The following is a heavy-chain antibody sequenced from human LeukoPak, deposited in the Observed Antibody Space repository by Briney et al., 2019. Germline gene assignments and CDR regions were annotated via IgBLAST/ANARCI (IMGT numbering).Heavy chain of an antibody. D-gene: IGHD6-19*01. J-gene: IGHJ4*02. CDR2: IYSGGSGGST. V-gene: IGHV3-53*01. CDR1: GFTVSSNY. Sequence: GGSLRLSCAASGFTVSSNYMSWVRQAPGKRLEWVSVIYSGGSGGSTYYADSVKGRFTISRDNSKNTLYLQMNSLRAEDTAVYYCARYSSGFWYYFDYWGQGTLVTVSS. CDR3: ARYSSGFWYYFDY.